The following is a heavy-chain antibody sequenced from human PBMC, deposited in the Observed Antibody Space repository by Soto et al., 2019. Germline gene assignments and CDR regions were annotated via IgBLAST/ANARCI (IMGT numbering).Heavy chain of an antibody. CDR2: IWYDGSNK. V-gene: IGHV3-33*01. J-gene: IGHJ4*02. CDR1: GFTFSSYG. CDR3: ARDQPSSSWYGSKGFDY. Sequence: QVQLVESGGGVVQPGRSLRLSCAASGFTFSSYGMHWVRQAPGKGLEWVAVIWYDGSNKYYADSVKGRFTISRDNSKNTLYLQMNSLRAEDTAVYYCARDQPSSSWYGSKGFDYWGQGTLVTVSS. D-gene: IGHD6-13*01.